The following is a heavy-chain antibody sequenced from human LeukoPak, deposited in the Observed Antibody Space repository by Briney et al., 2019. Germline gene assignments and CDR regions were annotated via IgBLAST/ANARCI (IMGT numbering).Heavy chain of an antibody. CDR2: IYYSGTT. D-gene: IGHD4-17*01. Sequence: SETLPLTCFVSRVSTDSFYWSWMRQPPEKGLEWIGYIYYSGTTNYNPSLKSRVTISLDKSKNQFSLKLDSVTAADTAMYFCARVYGNYYYMDVWGKGTTVTISS. J-gene: IGHJ6*03. CDR3: ARVYGNYYYMDV. V-gene: IGHV4-59*01. CDR1: RVSTDSFY.